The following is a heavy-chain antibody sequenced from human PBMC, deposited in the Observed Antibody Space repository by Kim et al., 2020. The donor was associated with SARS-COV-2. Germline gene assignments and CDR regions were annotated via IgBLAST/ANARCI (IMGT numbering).Heavy chain of an antibody. J-gene: IGHJ6*02. V-gene: IGHV3-11*04. CDR3: ARGGYSGYDLGLYGMDV. D-gene: IGHD5-12*01. Sequence: VKGRFTISRDNAKNSLYLQMNSLRAEDTAVYYCARGGYSGYDLGLYGMDVWGQGTTVTVSS.